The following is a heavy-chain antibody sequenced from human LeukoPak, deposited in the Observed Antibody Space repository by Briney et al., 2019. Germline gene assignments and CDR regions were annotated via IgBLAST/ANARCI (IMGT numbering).Heavy chain of an antibody. V-gene: IGHV3-21*06. CDR3: VRGGPNYYDSSGEYLTYFQN. D-gene: IGHD3-22*01. J-gene: IGHJ1*01. Sequence: GGSLRLSCAASGFAFNSFNMHWVRQAPGKGLEWVSSISPSGTGYIYYADSGRGRFIISRDNAMDSLYLQMNSLRAEDTAVYYCVRGGPNYYDSSGEYLTYFQNWGQGTPVTVSS. CDR1: GFAFNSFN. CDR2: ISPSGTGYI.